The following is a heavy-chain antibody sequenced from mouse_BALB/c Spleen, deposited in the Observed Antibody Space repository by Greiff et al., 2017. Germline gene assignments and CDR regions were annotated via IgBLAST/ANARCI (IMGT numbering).Heavy chain of an antibody. J-gene: IGHJ2*01. Sequence: EVQLVESGGGLVQPKGSLKLSCAASGFTFNTYAMNWVRQAPGKGLEWVARIRSKSNNYATYYADSVKDRFTISRDDSQSMLYLQMNNLKTEDTAMYYCVRSYYGYGYFDYWGQGTTLTVSS. CDR1: GFTFNTYA. CDR3: VRSYYGYGYFDY. D-gene: IGHD1-2*01. V-gene: IGHV10-1*02. CDR2: IRSKSNNYAT.